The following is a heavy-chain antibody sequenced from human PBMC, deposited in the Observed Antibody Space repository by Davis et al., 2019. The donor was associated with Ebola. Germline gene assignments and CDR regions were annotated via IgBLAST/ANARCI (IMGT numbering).Heavy chain of an antibody. J-gene: IGHJ4*02. CDR2: IWYDGSNK. CDR1: RFTFSSYG. D-gene: IGHD6-13*01. CDR3: ARDPDSSSWPTLGYFDY. V-gene: IGHV3-33*01. Sequence: PGGSLRLSCAASRFTFSSYGMHWVRQAPGKGLEWVAVIWYDGSNKYYADSVKGRFTISRDNSKNTLYLQMNSLRAEDTAVYYCARDPDSSSWPTLGYFDYWGQGTLVTVSS.